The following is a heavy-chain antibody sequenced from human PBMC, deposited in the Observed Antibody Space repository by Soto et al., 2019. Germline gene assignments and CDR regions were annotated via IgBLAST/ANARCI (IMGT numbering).Heavy chain of an antibody. CDR3: ARDSRRDYGDRYYYGMDV. CDR2: ISYDGSNK. D-gene: IGHD4-17*01. Sequence: QVQLVESGGGVVQPGRSLRLSCAASGFTFSSYAMHWVRQAPGKGLEWVAVISYDGSNKYYADSVKGRFTISRDNSKNTLYLQMNSLRAEDTAVYYCARDSRRDYGDRYYYGMDVWGQGTTVTVSS. J-gene: IGHJ6*02. V-gene: IGHV3-30-3*01. CDR1: GFTFSSYA.